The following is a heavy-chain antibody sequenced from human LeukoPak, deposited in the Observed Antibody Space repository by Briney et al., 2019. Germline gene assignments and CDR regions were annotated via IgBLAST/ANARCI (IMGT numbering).Heavy chain of an antibody. V-gene: IGHV1-18*01. CDR1: GYTFTSYG. CDR3: ARGSYDSSDFEYFHH. D-gene: IGHD3-22*01. J-gene: IGHJ1*01. Sequence: ASVKVSCKASGYTFTSYGISWVRQAPGQGLEWMGWISAYNGNTNYAQKLQGRVTMTTDTSTSTAYMELRSLRSDDTAVYYCARGSYDSSDFEYFHHWGQGTLVTVSS. CDR2: ISAYNGNT.